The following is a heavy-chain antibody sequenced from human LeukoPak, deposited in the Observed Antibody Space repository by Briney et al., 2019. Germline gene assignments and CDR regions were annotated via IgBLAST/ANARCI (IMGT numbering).Heavy chain of an antibody. V-gene: IGHV1-69*13. CDR3: ATDPVVAGGVRYFDY. Sequence: ASVKVSCKASGGTFSSYAISWVRQAPGQGLEWMGGIIPIFGTANYAQKFQGRVTITADESTSTAYMELSSLRPEDTAVYYCATDPVVAGGVRYFDYWGQGTLVTVSS. CDR1: GGTFSSYA. CDR2: IIPIFGTA. J-gene: IGHJ4*02. D-gene: IGHD6-13*01.